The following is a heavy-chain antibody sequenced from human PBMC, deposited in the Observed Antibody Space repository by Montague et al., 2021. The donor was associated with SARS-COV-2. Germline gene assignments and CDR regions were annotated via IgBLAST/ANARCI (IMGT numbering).Heavy chain of an antibody. CDR1: GDSVASNSAA. J-gene: IGHJ6*02. CDR2: TYYRSKWYN. V-gene: IGHV6-1*01. D-gene: IGHD6-13*01. Sequence: CAISGDSVASNSAAWNWLRHSPSRGLELLGRTYYRSKWYNDYAVSLKXXITINPDTSKNQFSLQLNSVTPEDTAVYYCASGRMVPYSSSWTTLYYYYGMDVWSQGTTVTVSS. CDR3: ASGRMVPYSSSWTTLYYYYGMDV.